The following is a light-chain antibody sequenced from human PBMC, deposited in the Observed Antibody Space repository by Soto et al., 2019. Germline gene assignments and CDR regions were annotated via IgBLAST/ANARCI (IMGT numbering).Light chain of an antibody. V-gene: IGKV3-11*01. J-gene: IGKJ5*01. Sequence: EIVLTQSPATLSLSPGERATLSCRASQSVSSCLAWYQQKPGQAPRLLIYDASSRVTGVPARFSGSGSGTDFTLTISSLEPEDFAVYYCQQRSNWPITFGQGTRLEIK. CDR1: QSVSSC. CDR3: QQRSNWPIT. CDR2: DAS.